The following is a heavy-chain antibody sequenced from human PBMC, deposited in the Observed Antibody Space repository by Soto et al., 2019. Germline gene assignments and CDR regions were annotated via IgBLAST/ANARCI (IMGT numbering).Heavy chain of an antibody. CDR1: GFTFSSYG. CDR2: ISYDGSNK. V-gene: IGHV3-30*18. CDR3: AKDMVPQWLTYAFDI. J-gene: IGHJ3*02. Sequence: QVQLVESGGGVVQPGRSLRLSCAASGFTFSSYGMHWVRQAPGKGLEWVAVISYDGSNKYYADSVKGRFTISRDNSKNTLYLQMNSLRAEDTAVYYCAKDMVPQWLTYAFDIWGQGTMVTVSS. D-gene: IGHD6-19*01.